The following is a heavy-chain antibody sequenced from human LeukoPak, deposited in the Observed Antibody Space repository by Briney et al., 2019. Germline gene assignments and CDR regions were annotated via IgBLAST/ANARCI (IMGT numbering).Heavy chain of an antibody. Sequence: SGPALVKPTQTLTLTCTFSGFSLSTSGMCVSWIRQPPGKALEWLALIDWDDDKYYSTSLKTRLTISKDTSKNQVVLTMTNMDPVDTATYYCARIRVGYSYGHAYYYYYYGMDVWGQGTTVTVSS. CDR1: GFSLSTSGMC. V-gene: IGHV2-70*01. CDR2: IDWDDDK. D-gene: IGHD5-18*01. J-gene: IGHJ6*02. CDR3: ARIRVGYSYGHAYYYYYYGMDV.